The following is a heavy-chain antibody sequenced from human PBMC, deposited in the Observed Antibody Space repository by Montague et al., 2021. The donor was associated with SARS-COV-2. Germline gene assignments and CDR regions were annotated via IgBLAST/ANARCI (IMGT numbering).Heavy chain of an antibody. Sequence: TLSLTCTVSGASISTGIYYWSWIRQPAGKGLEWIGRIRTTAHTDYNSSLESRVFMSVDTSTNQFSLSLTSVTAADTAVYFCARFGSGALEFDLWGQGTLVTVSS. V-gene: IGHV4-61*02. CDR1: GASISTGIYY. CDR3: ARFGSGALEFDL. CDR2: IRTTAHT. D-gene: IGHD1-26*01. J-gene: IGHJ4*02.